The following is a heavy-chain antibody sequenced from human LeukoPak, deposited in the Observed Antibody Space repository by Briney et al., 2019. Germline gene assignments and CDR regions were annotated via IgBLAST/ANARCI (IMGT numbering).Heavy chain of an antibody. CDR2: VYYSGST. CDR3: ARRGRRWLQRGEFDY. D-gene: IGHD5-24*01. Sequence: SETLSLTCTVSDGSISSSSYYWAWIRQPPGKGLEWIGSVYYSGSTYYNPSLKSRVTISVDTSKNQFSLKLSSVTAADTAVYYCARRGRRWLQRGEFDYWGQGTLVTVSS. CDR1: DGSISSSSYY. J-gene: IGHJ4*02. V-gene: IGHV4-39*07.